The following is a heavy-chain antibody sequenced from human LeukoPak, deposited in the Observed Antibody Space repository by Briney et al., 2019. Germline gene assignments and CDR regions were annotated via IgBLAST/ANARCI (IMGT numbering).Heavy chain of an antibody. D-gene: IGHD6-19*01. CDR1: GFTFSSYA. CDR3: ARVSAYSSGWSPAKEYYYYYGMDV. Sequence: GGSLRLSCAASGFTFSSYAMSWVRQAPGKGLEWVSVIYSGGSTYYADSVKGRFTISRDNSKNTLYLQMNSLRAEDTAVYYCARVSAYSSGWSPAKEYYYYYGMDVWGQGTTVTVSS. J-gene: IGHJ6*02. CDR2: IYSGGST. V-gene: IGHV3-66*01.